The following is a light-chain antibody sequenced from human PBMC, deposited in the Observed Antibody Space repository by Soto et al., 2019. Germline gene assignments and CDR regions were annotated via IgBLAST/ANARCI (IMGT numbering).Light chain of an antibody. J-gene: IGKJ5*01. V-gene: IGKV3-11*01. CDR3: QQRHMWPIT. Sequence: EIVLKQSPATLPLSPGERATLSCRASQSVSPYLAWYQQNPGQAPRLLIYDASNRATGIPARFSGSGSGADFTLTISSLEPEDAAVYYCQQRHMWPITFGQGTRLEI. CDR1: QSVSPY. CDR2: DAS.